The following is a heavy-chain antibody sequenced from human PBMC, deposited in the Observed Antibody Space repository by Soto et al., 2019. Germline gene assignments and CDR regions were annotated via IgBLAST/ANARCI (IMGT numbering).Heavy chain of an antibody. D-gene: IGHD3-3*01. J-gene: IGHJ4*02. CDR1: GFTFSGSA. CDR3: ARVIYDFWSGHPKGLDY. CDR2: IRGKANSYAT. Sequence: EVQLVESGGGLVQPGGSLKLSCAASGFTFSGSAMHWVRQASGKGLEWVGRIRGKANSYATAYAVSVKGKFTISRDDSRNTAYLQMNSLKTEDTAVYYCARVIYDFWSGHPKGLDYWGQGTVVTVSS. V-gene: IGHV3-73*02.